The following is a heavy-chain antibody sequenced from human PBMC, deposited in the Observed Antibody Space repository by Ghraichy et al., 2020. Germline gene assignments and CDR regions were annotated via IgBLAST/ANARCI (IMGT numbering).Heavy chain of an antibody. CDR2: ISSSGSTI. D-gene: IGHD4-17*01. CDR3: ARAQVTTVYYGMDV. Sequence: GESLNISCAASGFTFSDYYMSWIRQAPGKGLEWVSYISSSGSTIYYADSVKGRFTISRDNAKNSLYLQMNSLRAEDTAVYYCARAQVTTVYYGMDVWGQGTTVTVSS. J-gene: IGHJ6*02. CDR1: GFTFSDYY. V-gene: IGHV3-11*01.